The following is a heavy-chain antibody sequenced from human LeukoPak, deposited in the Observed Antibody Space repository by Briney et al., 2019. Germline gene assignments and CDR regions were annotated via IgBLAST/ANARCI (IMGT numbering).Heavy chain of an antibody. CDR3: ARGRILTGYLGLDY. CDR2: INHSGST. J-gene: IGHJ4*02. CDR1: GGSFSGYY. V-gene: IGHV4-34*01. Sequence: SETLSLTCAVYGGSFSGYYWSWIRQPPGKGLEWIGEINHSGSTNYNPSLKSRVTVSVDTSKNQFSLKLSSVTAADTAVYYCARGRILTGYLGLDYWGQGTLATVSS. D-gene: IGHD3-9*01.